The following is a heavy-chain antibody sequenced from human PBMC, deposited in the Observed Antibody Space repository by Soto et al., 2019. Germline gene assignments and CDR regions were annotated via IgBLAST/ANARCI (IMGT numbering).Heavy chain of an antibody. CDR1: GYTFTSYG. CDR2: ISAYNGNT. J-gene: IGHJ5*02. D-gene: IGHD2-15*01. CDR3: ARVFCSGGSCYENWFDP. Sequence: GASVKVSCKASGYTFTSYGISWVRQAPGQGLEWMGWISAYNGNTNYAQKLQGRVTMTTDTSTSTAYMELRSLRSDDTAVYYCARVFCSGGSCYENWFDPWGQGTLVTVSS. V-gene: IGHV1-18*01.